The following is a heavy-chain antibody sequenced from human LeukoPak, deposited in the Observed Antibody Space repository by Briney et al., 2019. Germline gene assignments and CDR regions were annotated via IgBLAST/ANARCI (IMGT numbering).Heavy chain of an antibody. J-gene: IGHJ6*02. CDR2: ISSSGSTI. V-gene: IGHV3-48*03. D-gene: IGHD3-3*01. Sequence: GGSLRLSCAASGFTFSSYEMNWVRQAPGKGLEWVSYISSSGSTIYYADSVKGRFTISRDNAKNSLYLQMNSLRAEDTAVYYCARDQYDFWSGYYGVDVWGQGTTVTVSS. CDR3: ARDQYDFWSGYYGVDV. CDR1: GFTFSSYE.